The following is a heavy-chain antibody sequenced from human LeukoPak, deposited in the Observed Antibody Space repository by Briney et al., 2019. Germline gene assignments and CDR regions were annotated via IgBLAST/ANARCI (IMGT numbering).Heavy chain of an antibody. CDR3: SESTSNNWFDP. J-gene: IGHJ5*02. V-gene: IGHV4-39*01. CDR2: IYYSGST. Sequence: SETLSLTCTVSGGSISSSSYYWGWIRQPPGKGLEWIGSIYYSGSTYYNPPLKSRVTISVDTSKNQFSLKLSSVTAADTAVYHCSESTSNNWFDPWGQRTLVTVSS. CDR1: GGSISSSSYY.